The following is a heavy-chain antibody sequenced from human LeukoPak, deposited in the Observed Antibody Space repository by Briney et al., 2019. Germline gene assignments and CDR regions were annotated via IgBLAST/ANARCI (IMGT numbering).Heavy chain of an antibody. CDR3: ARVGSSGYFDY. D-gene: IGHD3-22*01. J-gene: IGHJ4*02. V-gene: IGHV3-30*03. CDR2: TSYDGSNT. Sequence: GGALRLSCVVSRFTFSSYVMYWIRQAPGKGLEWVALTSYDGSNTDYTDSVKGRSTIYRDNPRNTLYLQMNSLSAEDTAFYYCARVGSSGYFDYWGQGALVTVSS. CDR1: RFTFSSYV.